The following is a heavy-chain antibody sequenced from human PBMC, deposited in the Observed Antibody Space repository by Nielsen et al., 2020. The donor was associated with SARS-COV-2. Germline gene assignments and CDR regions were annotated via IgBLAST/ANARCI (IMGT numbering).Heavy chain of an antibody. Sequence: SLKISCAASGFTFDDYAMHWVRQAPGKGLEWVSGISWNSGSIGYADSVKGRFTISRDNAKNSLYLQMNSLRAEDTAVYYCAKATRITMVRGVIIPNFDYWGQGTLVTVSS. CDR2: ISWNSGSI. CDR3: AKATRITMVRGVIIPNFDY. D-gene: IGHD3-10*01. J-gene: IGHJ4*02. CDR1: GFTFDDYA. V-gene: IGHV3-9*01.